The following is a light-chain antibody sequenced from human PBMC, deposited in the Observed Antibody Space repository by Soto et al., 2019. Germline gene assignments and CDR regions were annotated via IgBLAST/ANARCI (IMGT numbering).Light chain of an antibody. CDR3: QQLNSLPIT. CDR1: QVISSY. CDR2: AAS. Sequence: DIQLTQAPSSVSAPAGHRVTITCPASQVISSYLAWYQQKPGRAPKLLIYAASTLQSGVPSRFSGSGSGTEFTLTITSLQPEDFATYYCQQLNSLPITLGQGPRLEIK. J-gene: IGKJ5*01. V-gene: IGKV1-9*01.